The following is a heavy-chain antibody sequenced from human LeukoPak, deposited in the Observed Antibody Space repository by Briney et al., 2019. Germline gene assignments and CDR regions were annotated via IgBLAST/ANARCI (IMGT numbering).Heavy chain of an antibody. CDR1: GYTFTSYG. V-gene: IGHV1-18*01. CDR2: ISAYNGNT. J-gene: IGHJ4*02. Sequence: ASVKVSCKASGYTFTSYGISWVRQAPGQGLEWMGWISAYNGNTNYAQKLQGRVTMTTDTSTSTAYMELRSLRSDDTAAYYCASYYDILTGYSYWGQGTLVTVSS. D-gene: IGHD3-9*01. CDR3: ASYYDILTGYSY.